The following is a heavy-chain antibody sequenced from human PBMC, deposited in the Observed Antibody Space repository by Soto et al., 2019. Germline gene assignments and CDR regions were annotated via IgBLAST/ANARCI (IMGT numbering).Heavy chain of an antibody. Sequence: EVQLLESGGGLVQPGGSLRLSCAASGFTFSSYAMSWVRQAPGQGLEWVSAISGSGGSTYYADSVKGRFTISRDNSKNKLYLQMNSLRAEDTAVYYCAKAAIIGFGDDYYYMDVWGKGTTVTVSS. CDR3: AKAAIIGFGDDYYYMDV. J-gene: IGHJ6*03. V-gene: IGHV3-23*01. D-gene: IGHD3-10*01. CDR2: ISGSGGST. CDR1: GFTFSSYA.